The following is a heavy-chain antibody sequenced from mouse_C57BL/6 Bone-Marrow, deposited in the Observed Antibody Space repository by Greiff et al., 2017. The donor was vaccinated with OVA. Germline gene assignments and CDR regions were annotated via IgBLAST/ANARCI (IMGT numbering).Heavy chain of an antibody. CDR2: ISSGGDYI. Sequence: EVKVVESGEGLVKPGGSLKLSCAASGFTFSSYAMSWVRQTPEKRLEWVAYISSGGDYIYYADTVKGRFTISRDNARNTLYLQMSSLKSEDTAMYYCTRDKRGYDGYYAMDYWGQGTSVTVSS. CDR1: GFTFSSYA. J-gene: IGHJ4*01. V-gene: IGHV5-9-1*02. D-gene: IGHD2-2*01. CDR3: TRDKRGYDGYYAMDY.